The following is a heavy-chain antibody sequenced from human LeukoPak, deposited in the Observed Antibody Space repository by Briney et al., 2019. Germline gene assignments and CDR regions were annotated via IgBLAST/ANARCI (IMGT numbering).Heavy chain of an antibody. Sequence: SETLSLTWAVYGESFSRYYWGWMRQPPGKGLEWIGEIKQSGSTNYSPSHENRVSISVHTTKSQFSLKLSSVTAADTAVYYCARNPRRLMVYARNAFDIWGQGTMVTVSS. D-gene: IGHD2-8*01. J-gene: IGHJ3*02. V-gene: IGHV4-34*01. CDR2: IKQSGST. CDR1: GESFSRYY. CDR3: ARNPRRLMVYARNAFDI.